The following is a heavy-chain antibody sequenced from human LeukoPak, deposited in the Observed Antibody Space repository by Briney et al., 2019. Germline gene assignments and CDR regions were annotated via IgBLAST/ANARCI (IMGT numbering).Heavy chain of an antibody. CDR2: ISGSGGST. V-gene: IGHV3-23*01. J-gene: IGHJ4*02. CDR3: AKDPQYYYDSSGYPDY. Sequence: GGSLRLSCAASGFTFSSYAMSWVRQAPGKGLERVSAISGSGGSTYYADSVKGRFTISRDNSKNTLYLQMNSLRAEDTAVYYCAKDPQYYYDSSGYPDYWGQGTLVTVSS. D-gene: IGHD3-22*01. CDR1: GFTFSSYA.